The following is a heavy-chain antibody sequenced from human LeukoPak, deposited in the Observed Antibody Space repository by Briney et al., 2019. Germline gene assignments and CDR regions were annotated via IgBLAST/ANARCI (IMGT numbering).Heavy chain of an antibody. CDR2: IYPKDSTT. V-gene: IGHV5-51*01. J-gene: IGHJ3*02. CDR1: GFNFTNFW. Sequence: LGESLKISCQASGFNFTNFWIAWVRQMPGKGLEWMGVIYPKDSTTKYNPSVHGQVTMSVDQSSRTAYLQWDSLKASDTAMYFCARQAPYYINLPGDDAFDIWGQGTMVTVSS. D-gene: IGHD3-10*01. CDR3: ARQAPYYINLPGDDAFDI.